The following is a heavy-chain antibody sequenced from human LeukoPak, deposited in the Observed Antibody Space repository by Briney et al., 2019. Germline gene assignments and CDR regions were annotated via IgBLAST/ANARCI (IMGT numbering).Heavy chain of an antibody. Sequence: ASVKVSCKASGYTFTGYYMHWVRQAPGQGLEWMGWINPNSGGTNYAQKFQGRVTMTRDTSISTAYMELSRLRSDDTAVYYCARDYGDYYDSSGFDYWGQGTLVTVSS. J-gene: IGHJ4*02. V-gene: IGHV1-2*02. D-gene: IGHD3-22*01. CDR2: INPNSGGT. CDR1: GYTFTGYY. CDR3: ARDYGDYYDSSGFDY.